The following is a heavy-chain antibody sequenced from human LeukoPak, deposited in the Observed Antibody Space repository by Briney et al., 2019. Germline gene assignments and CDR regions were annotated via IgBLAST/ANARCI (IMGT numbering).Heavy chain of an antibody. D-gene: IGHD3-3*01. Sequence: KSGGSLRLSCAASEFAFNNYWMHWVRHAPGKGLVWVSRIKNDGKITTYADSVKGRFTTSRDNAKNTFYLQMNSLRVEDTAVYYCLLIILGGSSQHWGQGTLVTVSS. J-gene: IGHJ1*01. CDR3: LLIILGGSSQH. CDR2: IKNDGKIT. CDR1: EFAFNNYW. V-gene: IGHV3-74*01.